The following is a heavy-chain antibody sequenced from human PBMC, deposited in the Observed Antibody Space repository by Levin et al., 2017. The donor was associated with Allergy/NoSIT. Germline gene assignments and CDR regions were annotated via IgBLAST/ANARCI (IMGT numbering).Heavy chain of an antibody. CDR1: GGSISTYY. Sequence: PSETLSLTCSVSGGSISTYYWSWLRQPPGKGLEWIGYIHNSGNTDYNPSLKSRLTMSVDTSKNQFSLKLDSVTAADTAVYYCARSYASGTYFRVLLDYWGQGTLVTVSS. CDR3: ARSYASGTYFRVLLDY. CDR2: IHNSGNT. J-gene: IGHJ4*02. D-gene: IGHD3-10*01. V-gene: IGHV4-59*01.